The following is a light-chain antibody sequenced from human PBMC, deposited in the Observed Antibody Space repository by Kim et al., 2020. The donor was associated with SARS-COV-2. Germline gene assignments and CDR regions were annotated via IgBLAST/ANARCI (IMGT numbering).Light chain of an antibody. CDR1: KLVDKY. V-gene: IGLV3-1*01. Sequence: PGQTASITCFGDKLVDKYAGWYQQKPGQSPVLVIYQDSKRPSGIPERFSGSNSGNTATLTISGTQAMDESDYYCQAWDSSTAAVFGGGTQLTVL. J-gene: IGLJ2*01. CDR2: QDS. CDR3: QAWDSSTAAV.